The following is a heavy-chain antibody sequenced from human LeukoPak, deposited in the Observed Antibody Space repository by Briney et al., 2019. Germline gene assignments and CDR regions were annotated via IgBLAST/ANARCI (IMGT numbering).Heavy chain of an antibody. J-gene: IGHJ4*02. Sequence: GGSLKLSCAASGFTFSSYAMHWVRQAPGKGLEWVAVISYDGSNKYYADSVKGRFTISRDNSKNTLYLQMSSLRAEDTAVYYCARDNTYYDFWSGYDYWGQGTLVTVSS. V-gene: IGHV3-30-3*01. CDR3: ARDNTYYDFWSGYDY. D-gene: IGHD3-3*01. CDR2: ISYDGSNK. CDR1: GFTFSSYA.